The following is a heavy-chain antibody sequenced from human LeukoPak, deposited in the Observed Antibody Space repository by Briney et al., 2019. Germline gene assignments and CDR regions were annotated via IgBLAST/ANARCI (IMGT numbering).Heavy chain of an antibody. CDR3: VPLPIAVAGTHLLDY. V-gene: IGHV3-64D*09. CDR2: ISSYGGST. CDR1: GFTFSTYA. Sequence: GGSLRLSCSASGFTFSTYAMHWVRQAPGKGLEYVSAISSYGGSTYYADSVKGRVTISRDNSKNTLYLQMSSLRAEDTAVYYCVPLPIAVAGTHLLDYWGEGTLGTVSS. J-gene: IGHJ4*02. D-gene: IGHD6-19*01.